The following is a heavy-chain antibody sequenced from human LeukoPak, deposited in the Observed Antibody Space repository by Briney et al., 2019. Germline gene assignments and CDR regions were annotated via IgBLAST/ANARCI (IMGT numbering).Heavy chain of an antibody. CDR1: SYSISSGSY. D-gene: IGHD4-17*01. CDR2: IFHSGNS. V-gene: IGHV4-38-2*01. CDR3: ARVTYVDDMLYQYFDY. Sequence: SETLSLTCAVSSYSISSGSYWGWIRQSPGKGLEWVGSIFHSGNSYYNPSLKSRLTTSVDTSKNQFSLKLTSVTAADTALYYCARVTYVDDMLYQYFDYWGQGILVTASS. J-gene: IGHJ4*02.